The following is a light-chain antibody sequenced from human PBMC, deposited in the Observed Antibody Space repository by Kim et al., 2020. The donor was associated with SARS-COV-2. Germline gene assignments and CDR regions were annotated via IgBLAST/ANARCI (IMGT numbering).Light chain of an antibody. Sequence: RVTNSCTGTSSNIGSRYDEHWYQYLPGTAPKLLIYGYNTRPSGVPARFSGSKSGTSASLAITGLQAEDEADYYCQSYDNSLSVWVFGGGTKLTVL. CDR2: GYN. CDR1: SSNIGSRYD. CDR3: QSYDNSLSVWV. J-gene: IGLJ3*02. V-gene: IGLV1-40*01.